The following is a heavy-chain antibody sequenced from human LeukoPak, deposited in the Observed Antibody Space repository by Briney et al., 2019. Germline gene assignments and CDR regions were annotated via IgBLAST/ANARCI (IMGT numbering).Heavy chain of an antibody. V-gene: IGHV3-30*02. Sequence: GGSLRLSCAASGFTFSSFGMHWVRQAPGEGLEWVAYIGHSGSDIYYADSVKGRFTISRDNSKNTVHLQLSSLRAADTALYSCARDLTERKYYIAFWGRGTLVTVSS. CDR3: ARDLTERKYYIAF. CDR1: GFTFSSFG. J-gene: IGHJ4*02. D-gene: IGHD2-8*02. CDR2: IGHSGSDI.